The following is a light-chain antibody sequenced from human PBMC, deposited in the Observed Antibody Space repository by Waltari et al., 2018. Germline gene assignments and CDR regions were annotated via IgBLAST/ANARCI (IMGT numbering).Light chain of an antibody. Sequence: QTVVTQEPSVSVSPVGTVTRTCALSSGSVSTRFYTSWYQQTPGQAPRTLIYSTNTRLFGVPNRFSGSILGNKAALTIAGAQADDEADYYCVIYMDSGVWVFGGGTKLTVL. J-gene: IGLJ3*02. CDR2: STN. V-gene: IGLV8-61*01. CDR3: VIYMDSGVWV. CDR1: SGSVSTRFY.